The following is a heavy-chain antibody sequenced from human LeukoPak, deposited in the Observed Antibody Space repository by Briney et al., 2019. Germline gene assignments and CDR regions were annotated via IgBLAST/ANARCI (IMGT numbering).Heavy chain of an antibody. D-gene: IGHD2-15*01. CDR3: TREGWRYFDL. J-gene: IGHJ2*01. CDR2: INPNSGGT. Sequence: ASVKVSCKASGYTFSGHYMHWVREAPGQGLEWMGWINPNSGGTNYVQKFQGRVTMTRDTSTSTAYMDLSSLKSDDTAVYYCTREGWRYFDLWGRGTLVTVSS. V-gene: IGHV1-2*02. CDR1: GYTFSGHY.